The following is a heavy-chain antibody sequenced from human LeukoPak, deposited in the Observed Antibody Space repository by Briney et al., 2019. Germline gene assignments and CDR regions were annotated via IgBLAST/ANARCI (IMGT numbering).Heavy chain of an antibody. CDR3: ARLGSVGYYNYQYMDI. V-gene: IGHV4-34*01. CDR2: INDIGNT. CDR1: GGSFSGYY. Sequence: KPSETLSLTCAVYGGSFSGYYWSWIRQPPGKGLGWIGEINDIGNTNYDPSLRSRVTISVDTSKNQFSLSLTSATAADTAVYFCARLGSVGYYNYQYMDIWGNGTTVTVSS. D-gene: IGHD3-10*01. J-gene: IGHJ6*03.